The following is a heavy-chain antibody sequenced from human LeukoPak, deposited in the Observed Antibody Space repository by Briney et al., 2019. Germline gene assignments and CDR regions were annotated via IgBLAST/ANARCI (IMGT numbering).Heavy chain of an antibody. D-gene: IGHD3-22*01. V-gene: IGHV3-23*01. CDR1: GFTFSSYA. J-gene: IGHJ3*02. Sequence: GGSLRLSCAASGFTFSSYAMRWVRQAPGKGLEGVSAISGSGGSTYYPDSVKGRFTISRDNSKNTLYLQMNSLRAEDTAVYSCAKAQGRYSSGYFDAFDIWGKGQWSPSLQ. CDR3: AKAQGRYSSGYFDAFDI. CDR2: ISGSGGST.